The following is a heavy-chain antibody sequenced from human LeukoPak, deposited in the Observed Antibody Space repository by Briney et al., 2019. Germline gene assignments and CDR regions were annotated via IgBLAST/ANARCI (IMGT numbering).Heavy chain of an antibody. Sequence: SETLSLTCTVSGGSMSSYYWSWIRQPAGKGLEWIGRIYSSGSTNCNPSLKSRVTMSVDTSKNQFSLKLSSVTAADTAVYYCAREIIGSFNYFDPWGQGTLVTVSP. CDR3: AREIIGSFNYFDP. CDR2: IYSSGST. CDR1: GGSMSSYY. J-gene: IGHJ5*02. V-gene: IGHV4-4*07.